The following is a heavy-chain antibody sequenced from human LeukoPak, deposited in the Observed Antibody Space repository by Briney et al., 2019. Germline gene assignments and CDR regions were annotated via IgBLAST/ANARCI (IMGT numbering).Heavy chain of an antibody. CDR2: IIPFFGTA. J-gene: IGHJ4*02. D-gene: IGHD4-23*01. CDR1: GYTFTSYG. V-gene: IGHV1-69*13. CDR3: ARDPNADDYGGNRFDY. Sequence: EASVKVSCKASGYTFTSYGISWVRQAPGQGLEWMGGIIPFFGTAHYAQKFQGRVTITADASTSTAYMELSSLRSEDTAVYYCARDPNADDYGGNRFDYWGQGTLVTVSS.